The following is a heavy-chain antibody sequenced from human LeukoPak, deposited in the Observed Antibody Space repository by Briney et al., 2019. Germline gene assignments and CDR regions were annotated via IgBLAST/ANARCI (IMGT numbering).Heavy chain of an antibody. Sequence: GESLKISCKGSGYSFTSYWIDWVRQMPGKGLQWMGITYPGDSDTRYSPSFQGQVTISADKSISTAYLQWGSLKASDTAMYYCARQTTSSWYLNRAYMDVWGKGTTVTVSS. CDR1: GYSFTSYW. D-gene: IGHD6-13*01. CDR3: ARQTTSSWYLNRAYMDV. V-gene: IGHV5-51*01. J-gene: IGHJ6*03. CDR2: TYPGDSDT.